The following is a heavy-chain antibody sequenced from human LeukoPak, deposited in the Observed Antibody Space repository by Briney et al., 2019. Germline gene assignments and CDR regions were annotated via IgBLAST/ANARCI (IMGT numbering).Heavy chain of an antibody. CDR1: GYSISSGYY. D-gene: IGHD4-23*01. V-gene: IGHV4-38-2*02. J-gene: IGHJ4*02. Sequence: SSETLSLTCTVSGYSISSGYYWGWIRQPPGKGLEWIGSIYHSGSTYYNPSLKSRVTISVDTSKNQFSLQLSSVTAADTAVYYCARTNYGGNSDYWGQGTLVTVSS. CDR3: ARTNYGGNSDY. CDR2: IYHSGST.